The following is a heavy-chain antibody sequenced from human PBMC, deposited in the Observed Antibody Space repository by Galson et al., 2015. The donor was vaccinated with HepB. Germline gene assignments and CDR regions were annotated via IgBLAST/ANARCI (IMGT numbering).Heavy chain of an antibody. D-gene: IGHD3-10*01. V-gene: IGHV4-39*07. Sequence: ETLSLTCTVSGGSISSSSYYWGWIRQPPGKGLEWIGSIYYSGSTYYNPSLKSRVTISVDTSKNQFSLKLSSVTAADTAVYYCARGRRLLWFRELLPGYYFDYWGQGTLVTVSS. J-gene: IGHJ4*02. CDR3: ARGRRLLWFRELLPGYYFDY. CDR2: IYYSGST. CDR1: GGSISSSSYY.